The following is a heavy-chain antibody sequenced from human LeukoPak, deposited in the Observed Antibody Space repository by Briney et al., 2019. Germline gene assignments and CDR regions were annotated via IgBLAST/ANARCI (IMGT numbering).Heavy chain of an antibody. V-gene: IGHV1-2*02. D-gene: IGHD3-10*01. CDR2: INPNSGGT. J-gene: IGHJ5*02. Sequence: GASVKVSCKASGYTFTSYGISWVRQAPGQGLEWMGWINPNSGGTNYAQKFQGRVTMTRDTSISTAYMELSRLRSDDTAVYYCARDRSVRGIMVRGVITWFDPWGQGTLVTVSS. CDR1: GYTFTSYG. CDR3: ARDRSVRGIMVRGVITWFDP.